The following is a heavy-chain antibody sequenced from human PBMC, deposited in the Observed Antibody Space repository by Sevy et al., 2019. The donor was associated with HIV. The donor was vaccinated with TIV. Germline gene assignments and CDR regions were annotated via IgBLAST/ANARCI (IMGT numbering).Heavy chain of an antibody. Sequence: GSLRLSSAASGFTFSDHYMEWVRQAPGKGLEWVGRTRNKADSYTTEYAASVKGRFTISRDNSKNSLYLQRNSLKTEDMAVNYCATHAGVAAASRVFVYWGQGSLVTVSS. V-gene: IGHV3-72*01. CDR3: ATHAGVAAASRVFVY. CDR1: GFTFSDHY. CDR2: TRNKADSYTT. D-gene: IGHD6-25*01. J-gene: IGHJ4*02.